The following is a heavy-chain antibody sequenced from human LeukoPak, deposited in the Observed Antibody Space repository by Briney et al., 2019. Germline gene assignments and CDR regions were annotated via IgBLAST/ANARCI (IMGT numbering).Heavy chain of an antibody. J-gene: IGHJ6*03. CDR2: INPNSGDT. V-gene: IGHV1-2*02. D-gene: IGHD3-9*01. Sequence: ASVKVSCKASGYTFTTYGISWVRQAPGQGLEWMGWINPNSGDTNYAQKFQGRVTMTRDTSISTAYMELSRLRSDDTAVYYCARDYDILTGLYYMDVWGKGTTVTVSS. CDR1: GYTFTTYG. CDR3: ARDYDILTGLYYMDV.